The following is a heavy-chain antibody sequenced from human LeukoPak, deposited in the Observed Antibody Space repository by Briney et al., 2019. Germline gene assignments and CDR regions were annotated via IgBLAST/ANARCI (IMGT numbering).Heavy chain of an antibody. CDR2: IVPIFGIA. Sequence: GSSVKVSCKASGGTFSRYAISWVRQAPGQGLEWMGRIVPIFGIATYAQKFQGRVTITADKSTSTAYMELSSLRSEDTAVYYCAGKLGAARGISIDVWGQGNKGNVSS. D-gene: IGHD3-10*01. CDR3: AGKLGAARGISIDV. J-gene: IGHJ6*02. CDR1: GGTFSRYA. V-gene: IGHV1-69*04.